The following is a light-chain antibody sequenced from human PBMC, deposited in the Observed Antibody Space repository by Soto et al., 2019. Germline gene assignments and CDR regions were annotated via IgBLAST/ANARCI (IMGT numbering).Light chain of an antibody. J-gene: IGKJ5*01. Sequence: DIVMTQSPDSLAVSLGERATINFKSSQSVLYSSNNKNYLGWYQQKVGQPPKLLIYWASTRESGVPDRFSGSGSGTDFTLTISSLQAEDVAVYYCQQYYGSPITFGQGTRLEI. V-gene: IGKV4-1*01. CDR3: QQYYGSPIT. CDR1: QSVLYSSNNKNY. CDR2: WAS.